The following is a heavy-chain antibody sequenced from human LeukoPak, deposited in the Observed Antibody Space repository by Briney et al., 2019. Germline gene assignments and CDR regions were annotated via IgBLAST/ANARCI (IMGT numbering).Heavy chain of an antibody. J-gene: IGHJ5*02. CDR1: GYTFTSYE. V-gene: IGHV1-8*01. Sequence: ASVKVSCKASGYTFTSYEINWVRQATGYGLEWMGWMSPDSGNTGYAQKFQGRVTMTRNTSISTAYMELSSLRSEDTAVYYCAREMMRARWFDPWGQGTLVTVSS. CDR2: MSPDSGNT. D-gene: IGHD3-16*01. CDR3: AREMMRARWFDP.